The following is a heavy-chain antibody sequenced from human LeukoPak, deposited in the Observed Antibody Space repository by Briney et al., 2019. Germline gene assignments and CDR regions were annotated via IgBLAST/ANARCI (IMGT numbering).Heavy chain of an antibody. D-gene: IGHD1-1*01. V-gene: IGHV3-23*01. CDR2: ISGSGDTT. CDR1: GFTFSSYA. J-gene: IGHJ4*02. CDR3: ARDWNVWYFDY. Sequence: TGGSLRLSCAASGFTFSSYALSWVRQAPGKGLEWVSAISGSGDTTYYADSVKGRFTISNDNSKNTLYLQMDSLRAEDTAVYYCARDWNVWYFDYWGQGTLVAVSS.